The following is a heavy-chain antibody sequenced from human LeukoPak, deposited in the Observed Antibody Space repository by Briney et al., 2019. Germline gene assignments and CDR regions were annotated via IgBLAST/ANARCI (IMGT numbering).Heavy chain of an antibody. Sequence: GGSLRLSCAASGFTFSSYWMSWVRQPPGKGLEGVSSIFPSGGEIHYADSVKGRFTISRDNAKNSLYLQMNSLRAEDTAVYYCARIGYSSSSFDYWGQGTLVTVSS. CDR1: GFTFSSYW. CDR3: ARIGYSSSSFDY. J-gene: IGHJ4*02. D-gene: IGHD6-13*01. V-gene: IGHV3-21*05. CDR2: IFPSGGEI.